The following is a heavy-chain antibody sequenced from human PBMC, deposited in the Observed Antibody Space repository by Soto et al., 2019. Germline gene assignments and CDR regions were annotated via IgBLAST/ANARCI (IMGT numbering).Heavy chain of an antibody. V-gene: IGHV1-18*04. CDR2: ISAYNGNT. CDR3: AREYIVVVPAAGYYYYGMDV. D-gene: IGHD2-2*01. J-gene: IGHJ6*02. Sequence: ASVKVSCKASGYTFSNYGITWVRHAPGQGLEWMGWISAYNGNTNYAQKLQGRVTMTTDTSTSTAYMELRSLRSDDTAVYYCAREYIVVVPAAGYYYYGMDVWGQGTTVTVSS. CDR1: GYTFSNYG.